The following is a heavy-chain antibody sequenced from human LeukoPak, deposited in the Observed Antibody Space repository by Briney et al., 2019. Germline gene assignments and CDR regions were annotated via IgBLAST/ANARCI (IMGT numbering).Heavy chain of an antibody. D-gene: IGHD1-1*01. CDR3: ANFFFDY. CDR2: LYSSGST. V-gene: IGHV3-66*01. J-gene: IGHJ4*02. Sequence: PGGSLRLSCAASGFTFSSYWMSWVRQAPGKGLEWVSVLYSSGSTYYAESVKGRFTISRDTSKNTLYLQMNSLRVEDTAVYFCANFFFDYWGQGTLLTVSS. CDR1: GFTFSSYW.